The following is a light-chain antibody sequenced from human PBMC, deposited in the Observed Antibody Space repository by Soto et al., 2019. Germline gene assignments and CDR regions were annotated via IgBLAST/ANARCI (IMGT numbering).Light chain of an antibody. V-gene: IGKV3-15*01. Sequence: EMVMSQSLAALSVSTGERATLSCRASQSVSSNLAWYRQKPGQAPRLLIYGVSTRATGIPARFSGSGSGTEFTLTISSLQSEDFAVYYCQQYNTWPPITFGQGTRPEIK. J-gene: IGKJ5*01. CDR2: GVS. CDR1: QSVSSN. CDR3: QQYNTWPPIT.